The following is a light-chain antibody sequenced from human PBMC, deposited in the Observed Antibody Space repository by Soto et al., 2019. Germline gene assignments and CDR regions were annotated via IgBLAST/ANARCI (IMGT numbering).Light chain of an antibody. Sequence: EIVLTQSPGTLSLSPGERATLSCRASQSVSSSYLAWYQQKPGQAPRLLIYGASSRATGIPDRFSGSGSGTDFTLTIRRLEPSDCAVYYCQQYGSSPWTFGQGTKVEIK. CDR3: QQYGSSPWT. CDR1: QSVSSSY. V-gene: IGKV3-20*01. CDR2: GAS. J-gene: IGKJ1*01.